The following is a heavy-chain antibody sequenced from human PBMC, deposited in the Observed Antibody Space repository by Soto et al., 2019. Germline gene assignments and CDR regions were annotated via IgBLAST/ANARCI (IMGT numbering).Heavy chain of an antibody. Sequence: QVQLVESGGGVVQPGKSLSLSCVASGFTFSSYGMHWVRQAPGKGLEWVALISYDGSQKYFGVSVKGRFTISRDNSKNTLYLEMNSLRGDDTALYYCVKEMAWSYYSAYHVDYWGQGTQVTVSS. CDR3: VKEMAWSYYSAYHVDY. CDR2: ISYDGSQK. V-gene: IGHV3-30*18. D-gene: IGHD1-26*01. J-gene: IGHJ4*02. CDR1: GFTFSSYG.